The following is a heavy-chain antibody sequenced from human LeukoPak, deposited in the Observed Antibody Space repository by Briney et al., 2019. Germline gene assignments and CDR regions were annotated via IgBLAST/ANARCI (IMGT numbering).Heavy chain of an antibody. V-gene: IGHV3-7*05. CDR3: VRDGSGYDY. CDR2: INQGGSEK. CDR1: GFTSSR. J-gene: IGHJ4*02. Sequence: GGSLRLSCAAPGFTSSRMNWVRQPPGKGLEWVANINQGGSEKYYLNSVKGRFTISRDNAENSLYLQMNSLRADDTAIYYCVRDGSGYDYWGQGTLVTVSS. D-gene: IGHD6-19*01.